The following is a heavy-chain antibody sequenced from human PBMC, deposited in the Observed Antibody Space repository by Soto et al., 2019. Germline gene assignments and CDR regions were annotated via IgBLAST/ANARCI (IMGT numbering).Heavy chain of an antibody. CDR2: IIPIFGTA. V-gene: IGHV1-69*01. Sequence: QVQLVQSGAEVKKPGSSVKVSCKASGGTFSSYAISWVRQAPGQGLEWMGGIIPIFGTANYAQKFQGRVTITADESTSKGYMELSSMRAEDTAVYYCARHGYTGSGSSPGAIDYWGQGTLVTVSS. CDR3: ARHGYTGSGSSPGAIDY. J-gene: IGHJ4*02. D-gene: IGHD1-26*01. CDR1: GGTFSSYA.